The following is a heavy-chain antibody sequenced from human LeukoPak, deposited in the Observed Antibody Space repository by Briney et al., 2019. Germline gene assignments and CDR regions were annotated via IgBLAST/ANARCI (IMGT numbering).Heavy chain of an antibody. CDR2: IIPIFGTA. CDR1: GGTFSSYA. J-gene: IGHJ4*02. CDR3: ARGPPSGSYLIVY. D-gene: IGHD1-26*01. Sequence: SVKVSCKASGGTFSSYAISWVRQAPGQGLEWMGGIIPIFGTANYAQKFQGRVTITADESTSTAYMELSSLRSEDTAVYYCARGPPSGSYLIVYWGQGTLVTVSS. V-gene: IGHV1-69*01.